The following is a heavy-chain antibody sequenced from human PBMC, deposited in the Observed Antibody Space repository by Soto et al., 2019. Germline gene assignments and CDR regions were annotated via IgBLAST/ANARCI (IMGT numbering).Heavy chain of an antibody. CDR3: ARWGYCGGDCYSYGMDV. CDR1: GGTFSSYA. Sequence: QVQLXQSGAEVXXPGSSVXVSXXAXGGTFSSYAIXWVRQAPGQXLEWMGGIIPIFGTAXYAQKFQGRVTITADXXXXXXXXXXSSLRSEDTAVYYCARWGYCGGDCYSYGMDVWGQGTTVTVSS. CDR2: IIPIFGTA. V-gene: IGHV1-69*01. D-gene: IGHD2-21*01. J-gene: IGHJ6*02.